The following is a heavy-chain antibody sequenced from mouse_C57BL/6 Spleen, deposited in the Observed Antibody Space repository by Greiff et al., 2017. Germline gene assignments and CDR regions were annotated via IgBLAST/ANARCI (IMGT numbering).Heavy chain of an antibody. J-gene: IGHJ2*01. CDR3: ARGSGSSYVDY. CDR1: GYTFTSYW. D-gene: IGHD1-1*01. V-gene: IGHV1-69*01. Sequence: QVQLQQPGAELVMPGASVKLSCKASGYTFTSYWMHWVKQRPGQGLEWIGEIAPSDSYTNYNQKFKGKSTLTVDKSSSTAYMQLSSLTSEDSAVYYCARGSGSSYVDYWGQGTTLTVSS. CDR2: IAPSDSYT.